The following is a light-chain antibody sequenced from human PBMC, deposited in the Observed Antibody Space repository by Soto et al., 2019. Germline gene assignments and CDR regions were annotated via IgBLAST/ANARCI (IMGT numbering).Light chain of an antibody. Sequence: QSALTQPPSASGSRGQSVTISCTGTSVDINYVSWFQQHPGKAPKLIICVVTKRPSGVPDRFSGSKSGNTASLTVSGRQDDDEADYYCSSYAGRDIWVFGGGTKVTVL. V-gene: IGLV2-8*01. CDR1: SVDINY. CDR2: VVT. CDR3: SSYAGRDIWV. J-gene: IGLJ3*02.